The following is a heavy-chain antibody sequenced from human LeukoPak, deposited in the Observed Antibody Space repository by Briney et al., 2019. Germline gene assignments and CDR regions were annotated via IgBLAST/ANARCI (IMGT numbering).Heavy chain of an antibody. CDR2: ITGSGGDT. V-gene: IGHV3-23*01. J-gene: IGHJ4*02. CDR3: AKGSTISRPYYFDY. CDR1: GFTLSSYA. Sequence: GGSLRLSCAASGFTLSSYAMTWVRQAPGEGLEWVSAITGSGGDTYHAESVKGRFTVSRDNSKNTLYLQMDSLRAEDTAVYYCAKGSTISRPYYFDYWGQGTLVTVSS. D-gene: IGHD2/OR15-2a*01.